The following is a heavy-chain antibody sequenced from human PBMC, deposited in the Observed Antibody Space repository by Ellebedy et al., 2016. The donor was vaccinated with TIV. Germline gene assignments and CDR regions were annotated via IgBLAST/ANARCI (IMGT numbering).Heavy chain of an antibody. Sequence: GGSLRLSCAASGFTFSRYSMNWVRQAPGKGLEWVSYITSSSSTIYYADSVKGRFTISRDNAKNSVYLQMNSLRDEDTAVYYCTRGFEFNSEQWGQGTLVTVSS. CDR3: TRGFEFNSEQ. V-gene: IGHV3-48*02. J-gene: IGHJ4*02. D-gene: IGHD1/OR15-1a*01. CDR1: GFTFSRYS. CDR2: ITSSSSTI.